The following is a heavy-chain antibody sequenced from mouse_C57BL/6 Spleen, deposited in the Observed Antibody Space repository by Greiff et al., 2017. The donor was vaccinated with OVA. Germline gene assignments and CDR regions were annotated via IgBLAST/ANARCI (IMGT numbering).Heavy chain of an antibody. Sequence: QVQLKESGPELVKPGASVKISCKASGYTFTDYYINWVKQRPGQGLEWIGWIFPGSGSTYYNEKFKGKATLTVDKSSSTAYMLLSSLTSEDSAVYGCARRSLYYSYFDYWGQGTTLTVSS. CDR3: ARRSLYYSYFDY. CDR2: IFPGSGST. V-gene: IGHV1-75*01. D-gene: IGHD1-1*01. J-gene: IGHJ2*01. CDR1: GYTFTDYY.